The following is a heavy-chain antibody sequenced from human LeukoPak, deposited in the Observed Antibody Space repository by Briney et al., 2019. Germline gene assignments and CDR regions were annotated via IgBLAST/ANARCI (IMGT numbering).Heavy chain of an antibody. CDR3: ARRRYSGSSQHFDY. Sequence: GGSLRLSCAASGITFSRYGMHWVRQAPGKGLEWVTFIRYDGSIKYYADSVKGRFTMSRDNSKNTLFLQMNSLRAEDTAVYYCARRRYSGSSQHFDYWGQGTLVTVSS. D-gene: IGHD1-26*01. CDR2: IRYDGSIK. CDR1: GITFSRYG. J-gene: IGHJ4*02. V-gene: IGHV3-30*02.